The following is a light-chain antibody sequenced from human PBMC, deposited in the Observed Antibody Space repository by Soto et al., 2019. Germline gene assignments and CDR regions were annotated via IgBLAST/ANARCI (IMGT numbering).Light chain of an antibody. V-gene: IGKV3-20*01. CDR2: GAS. CDR3: QQYNSYPWT. CDR1: QSVSSSY. Sequence: EIVLTQSPGTLSLSPGERATLSCRASQSVSSSYLAWYQQKPGQAPRLLIYGASSRATGIPDRFSGSGSGTEFTLTINTLQPADFATYYCQQYNSYPWTFGQGTKV. J-gene: IGKJ1*01.